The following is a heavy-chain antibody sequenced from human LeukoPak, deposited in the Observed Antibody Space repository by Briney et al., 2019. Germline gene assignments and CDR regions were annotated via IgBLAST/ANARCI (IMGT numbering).Heavy chain of an antibody. CDR2: ISGSGGST. J-gene: IGHJ3*01. V-gene: IGHV3-23*01. D-gene: IGHD2-8*01. CDR1: GFTFSSYA. CDR3: ARDPEPLGVFDV. Sequence: GGSLRLSCAASGFTFSSYAMSWVRQAPGKGLEWVSAISGSGGSTYYADSVKGRFTISRDNSKNTLYLQMNSLRAEDTAVYFCARDPEPLGVFDVWGQGTMVTVSS.